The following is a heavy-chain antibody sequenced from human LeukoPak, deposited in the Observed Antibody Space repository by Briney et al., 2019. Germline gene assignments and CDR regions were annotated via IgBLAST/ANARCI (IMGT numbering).Heavy chain of an antibody. CDR3: ARGYYYDSSGYSVDAFDI. CDR2: IYYSGST. CDR1: GGSISSSSYY. V-gene: IGHV4-39*07. J-gene: IGHJ3*02. Sequence: SETLSLTCTVSGGSISSSSYYWGWIRQPPGKGLEWIGSIYYSGSTYYNPSLKSRVTISVDTSKNQFSLKLSSVTAADTAVYYCARGYYYDSSGYSVDAFDIWGQGTMVTVSS. D-gene: IGHD3-22*01.